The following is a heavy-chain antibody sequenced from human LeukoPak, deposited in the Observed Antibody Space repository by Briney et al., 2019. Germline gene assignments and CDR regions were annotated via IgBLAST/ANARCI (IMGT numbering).Heavy chain of an antibody. Sequence: PGGSLRLSCAASGFTLSDYYIDWVRQAPGKGLEWVIRSRNKANSYTTEYAASVKGRFTISREDSWNSLSLQMYGLKTEDTAVHYCARLMGATHPSYYYGLDVWGQGTTVIVSS. CDR2: SRNKANSYTT. J-gene: IGHJ6*02. D-gene: IGHD1-26*01. CDR3: ARLMGATHPSYYYGLDV. CDR1: GFTLSDYY. V-gene: IGHV3-72*01.